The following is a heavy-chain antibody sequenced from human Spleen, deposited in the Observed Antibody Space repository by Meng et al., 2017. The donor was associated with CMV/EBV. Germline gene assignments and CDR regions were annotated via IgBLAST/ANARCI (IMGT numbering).Heavy chain of an antibody. J-gene: IGHJ5*02. D-gene: IGHD4-17*01. CDR1: GFTFSSYW. CDR2: ISYDGSNK. CDR3: ARDGSGWHDYGDYGWFDP. Sequence: GESLKISCAASGFTFSSYWMSWVRQAPGKGLEWVAVISYDGSNKYYADSVKGRFTISRDNSKNTLYLQMNSLRAEDTAVYYCARDGSGWHDYGDYGWFDPWGQGTLVTVSS. V-gene: IGHV3-30*03.